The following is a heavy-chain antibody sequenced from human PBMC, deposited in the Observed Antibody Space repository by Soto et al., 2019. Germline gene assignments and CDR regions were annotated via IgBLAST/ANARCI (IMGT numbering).Heavy chain of an antibody. V-gene: IGHV1-69*06. J-gene: IGHJ4*02. CDR2: VIPIFGTP. D-gene: IGHD2-15*01. CDR3: AKIRWTISLQEEDAI. Sequence: QVQLAQSGAEVKKPGSSVKVSCKSSGGTFGSYAISWVRQAPGQGLEWMGGVIPIFGTPHYAQKFHGRVTITADIPTSTAYLELSSLKSADTAVYYCAKIRWTISLQEEDAIWGQGTLVTVSS. CDR1: GGTFGSYA.